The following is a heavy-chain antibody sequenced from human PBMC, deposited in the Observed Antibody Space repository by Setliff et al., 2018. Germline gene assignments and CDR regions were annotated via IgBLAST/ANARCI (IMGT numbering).Heavy chain of an antibody. D-gene: IGHD3-3*01. J-gene: IGHJ6*02. CDR3: TTDRGFSEWPLYGSLVSHYYGMDV. CDR1: GFTFDNAW. CDR2: IKTKGDGGTT. Sequence: GESLKISCAASGFTFDNAWMSWVRQAPGRGLEWVGRIKTKGDGGTTDYAAPVKGRFTISRDDSKNTLYVQMNSLKTEDTGVYYCTTDRGFSEWPLYGSLVSHYYGMDVWGQGTTVTVSS. V-gene: IGHV3-15*01.